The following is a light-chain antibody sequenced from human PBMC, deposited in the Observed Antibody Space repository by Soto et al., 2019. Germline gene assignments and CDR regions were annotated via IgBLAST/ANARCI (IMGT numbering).Light chain of an antibody. J-gene: IGKJ1*01. V-gene: IGKV1-5*03. CDR1: QSISSW. CDR2: KAS. CDR3: QQYKSYPWT. Sequence: DIPMTQSPSTLSASVGDRVTITCRASQSISSWLAWYQQKPGKAPKLLIYKASSLESGVPSRFSGSGSGTEFTLTISSLHPDDFATYYCQQYKSYPWTFGQGTKVEIK.